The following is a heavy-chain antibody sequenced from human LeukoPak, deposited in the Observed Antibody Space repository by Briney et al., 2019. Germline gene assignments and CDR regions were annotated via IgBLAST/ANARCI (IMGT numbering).Heavy chain of an antibody. CDR1: GYTFTSYG. CDR3: ARGRYDFWSGYQGDAFDI. V-gene: IGHV1-18*01. Sequence: ASVKVSCKASGYTFTSYGISWVRQAPGQGLEWMGGISAYNGNTNYAQKLQGRLTMTTETSTSTAYMELRSLRSDDTAVYYCARGRYDFWSGYQGDAFDIWGQGTMVTVSS. CDR2: ISAYNGNT. D-gene: IGHD3-3*01. J-gene: IGHJ3*02.